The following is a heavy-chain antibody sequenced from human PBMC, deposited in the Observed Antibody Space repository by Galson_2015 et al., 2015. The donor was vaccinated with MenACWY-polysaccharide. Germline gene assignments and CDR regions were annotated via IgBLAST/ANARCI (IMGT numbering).Heavy chain of an antibody. CDR3: ARDILGGSNLYEGLDY. CDR2: IKQVGSEK. Sequence: SLRLSCAASGFTFSSYSMNWVRQAPGKGLEWVANIKQVGSEKYYVDSVKGRFTISRDNARNSLYLQMDSLRVEDTGVYYCARDILGGSNLYEGLDYWGHGTLVTVSS. D-gene: IGHD6-13*01. V-gene: IGHV3-7*01. CDR1: GFTFSSYS. J-gene: IGHJ4*01.